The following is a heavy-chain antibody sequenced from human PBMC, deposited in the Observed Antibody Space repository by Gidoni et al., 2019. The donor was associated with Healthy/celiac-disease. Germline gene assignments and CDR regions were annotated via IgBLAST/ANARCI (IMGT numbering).Heavy chain of an antibody. V-gene: IGHV3-30-3*01. Sequence: QVQPVEPGGGVVQPGRSLRLSCAASGFTSSSYAMPSLRQAPGKGLEWVAGISYDGSNKYYADTMKGRFTISRDNSKNTLYLQMNSLRAEEKAVYYCARDSDSSGWYGTIFSYWGQGTLVTVSS. CDR2: ISYDGSNK. CDR1: GFTSSSYA. J-gene: IGHJ4*02. CDR3: ARDSDSSGWYGTIFSY. D-gene: IGHD6-19*01.